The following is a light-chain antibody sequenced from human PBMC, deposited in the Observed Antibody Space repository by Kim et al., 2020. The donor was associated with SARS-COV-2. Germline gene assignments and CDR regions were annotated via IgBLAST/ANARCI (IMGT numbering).Light chain of an antibody. CDR2: GAS. Sequence: EIVLTQSPVTLSVSPGESATLSCRASQTVFATFAWYQQKVGQAPRLLLYGASTRATGIPARFSGSGSGTEFTLTINSLQSEDSAVYYCQQYKEWPLTFGQGTKVDIK. J-gene: IGKJ1*01. CDR1: QTVFAT. V-gene: IGKV3-15*01. CDR3: QQYKEWPLT.